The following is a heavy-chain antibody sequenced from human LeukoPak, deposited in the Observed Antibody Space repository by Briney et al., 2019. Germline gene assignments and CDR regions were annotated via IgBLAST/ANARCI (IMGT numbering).Heavy chain of an antibody. J-gene: IGHJ4*02. D-gene: IGHD6-13*01. V-gene: IGHV5-51*01. Sequence: GESLKIPCKDSGYSFTSYWIGWVRQMPGKGLEWMGIIYPGDSDTRYSPSFQGQVTISADKSISTAYVQWSSLKASNTAMYFCARAIAAAGPSVDHWGQGTLVTVSS. CDR1: GYSFTSYW. CDR3: ARAIAAAGPSVDH. CDR2: IYPGDSDT.